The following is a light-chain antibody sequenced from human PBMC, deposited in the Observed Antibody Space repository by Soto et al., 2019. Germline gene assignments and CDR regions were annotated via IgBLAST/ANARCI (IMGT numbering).Light chain of an antibody. Sequence: QSVLTQPRSVSGSPGQSVTISCTGTSSDVGGYSYVSWFQQHPGKAPKLMIYDVSKRPSGVPDRFSGSKSGNTASLTISGLQAEDEADYYCCSFAGSHTLYVFGTGTKLTVL. V-gene: IGLV2-11*01. CDR3: CSFAGSHTLYV. CDR1: SSDVGGYSY. J-gene: IGLJ1*01. CDR2: DVS.